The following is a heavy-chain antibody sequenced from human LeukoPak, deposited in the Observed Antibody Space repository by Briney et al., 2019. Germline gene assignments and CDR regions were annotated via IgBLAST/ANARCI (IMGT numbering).Heavy chain of an antibody. CDR3: AKDRRYSGYDYPY. CDR2: IGGTGGST. Sequence: GGSLRLSCAASGFTFSSYAMNWVRQAPGKGLEWVSVIGGTGGSTYYADSVKGRFTISRDNSKNTLYLQMNSLRAEDTAVYYCAKDRRYSGYDYPYWGQGTLVTVSS. V-gene: IGHV3-23*01. J-gene: IGHJ4*02. D-gene: IGHD5-12*01. CDR1: GFTFSSYA.